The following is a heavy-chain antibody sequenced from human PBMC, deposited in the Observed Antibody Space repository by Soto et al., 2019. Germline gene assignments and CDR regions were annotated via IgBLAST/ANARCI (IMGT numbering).Heavy chain of an antibody. D-gene: IGHD3-10*01. V-gene: IGHV4-34*01. CDR3: ARGYLWFGESTTSRALDY. J-gene: IGHJ4*02. Sequence: PSETLSLTCAVYGGSFSGYYWSWIRQPPGKGLEWIGEINHSGSTNYNPSLKSRVTISVDTSKNQFSLKLSSVTAADTAVYYCARGYLWFGESTTSRALDYWGQGTLVTVSS. CDR1: GGSFSGYY. CDR2: INHSGST.